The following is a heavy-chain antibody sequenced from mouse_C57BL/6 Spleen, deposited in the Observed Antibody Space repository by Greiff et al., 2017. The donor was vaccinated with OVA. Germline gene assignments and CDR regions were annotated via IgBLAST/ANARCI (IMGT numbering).Heavy chain of an antibody. D-gene: IGHD3-2*02. J-gene: IGHJ4*01. CDR1: GFSFTSYG. CDR3: ARKFSPDSSGYVWAMDY. CDR2: IWSGGST. Sequence: QVQLKQSGPGLVQPSQSLSITCTVSGFSFTSYGVHWVRQSPGKGLEWLGVIWSGGSTDYNAAFISRLSISKDNSKSQVFFNMNSLQADDTAIYYCARKFSPDSSGYVWAMDYWGQGTSVTVSS. V-gene: IGHV2-2*01.